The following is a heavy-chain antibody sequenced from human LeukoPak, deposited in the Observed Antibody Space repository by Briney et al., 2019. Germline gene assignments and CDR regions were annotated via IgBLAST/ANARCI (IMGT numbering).Heavy chain of an antibody. D-gene: IGHD3-22*01. V-gene: IGHV4-59*01. Sequence: KASETLSLTCTVSGVSISSYYWSWIRQHPGKGLEWIGYIYYSGSTNYNPSLKSRVTISVDTSKNQFSLKLSSVTAADTAVYYCARGNYYDSSGYIAGFDYWGQGTLVTVSS. CDR1: GVSISSYY. J-gene: IGHJ4*02. CDR2: IYYSGST. CDR3: ARGNYYDSSGYIAGFDY.